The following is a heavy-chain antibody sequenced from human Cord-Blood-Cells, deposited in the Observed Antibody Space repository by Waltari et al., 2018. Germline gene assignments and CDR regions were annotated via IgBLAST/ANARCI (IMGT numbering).Heavy chain of an antibody. V-gene: IGHV4-34*01. CDR2: INHSGST. CDR3: ARRTYYDFWSGYYSRAFDI. J-gene: IGHJ3*02. Sequence: QVQLQQWGAGLLKPSETLSLSCAVYGGSFRGYYWCWLRQPPGMGLEWIGEINHSGSTNYNPSVKSRVTISVDTSKNQFSLKLSSVTAADTAVYYCARRTYYDFWSGYYSRAFDIWGQGTMVTVSS. D-gene: IGHD3-3*01. CDR1: GGSFRGYY.